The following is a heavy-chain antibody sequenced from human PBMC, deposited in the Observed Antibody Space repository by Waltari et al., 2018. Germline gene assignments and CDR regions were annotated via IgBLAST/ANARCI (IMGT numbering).Heavy chain of an antibody. CDR2: ISWNSQSI. V-gene: IGHV3-9*01. D-gene: IGHD1-1*01. CDR1: GFTFDNYA. J-gene: IGHJ6*02. Sequence: EAQLVESGVGLIQPGRSLRPPCASSGFTFDNYAMHWVREVPGKGLEWVASISWNSQSIGYADSVKGRFTISRDNAKKSLYLQMNSVRVEDTALYYCTNLDDFLDVWGQGTTVTVSS. CDR3: TNLDDFLDV.